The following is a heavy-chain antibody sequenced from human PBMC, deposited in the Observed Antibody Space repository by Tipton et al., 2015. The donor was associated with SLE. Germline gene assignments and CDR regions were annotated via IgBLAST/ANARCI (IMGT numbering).Heavy chain of an antibody. CDR3: AKGTVSIAVAGYFDY. Sequence: SLRLSCAASGFPFDDYAMHWVRQAPGKGLEWVSGISWNSGSIGYADSVKGRFTISRDNAKNSLYLQMNSLRAEDTALYYCAKGTVSIAVAGYFDYWGQGTLVTVSS. CDR1: GFPFDDYA. J-gene: IGHJ4*02. V-gene: IGHV3-9*01. CDR2: ISWNSGSI. D-gene: IGHD6-19*01.